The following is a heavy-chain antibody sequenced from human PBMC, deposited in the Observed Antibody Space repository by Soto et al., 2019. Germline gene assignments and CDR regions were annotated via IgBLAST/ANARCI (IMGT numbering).Heavy chain of an antibody. D-gene: IGHD7-27*01. Sequence: QVRLVQSGAEVKKPGASVKVSCKASGYTFTGYYIHWVRQAPGQGLEWMGSISPHSGGPNYAQRFQGRVTMTRDTSMTTVYMEMSGLTSADTAVYYCAREEQTGANYYLDYWGQGTLVTVSS. CDR2: ISPHSGGP. J-gene: IGHJ4*02. V-gene: IGHV1-2*02. CDR3: AREEQTGANYYLDY. CDR1: GYTFTGYY.